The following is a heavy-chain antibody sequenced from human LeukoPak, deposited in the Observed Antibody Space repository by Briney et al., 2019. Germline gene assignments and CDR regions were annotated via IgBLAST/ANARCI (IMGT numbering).Heavy chain of an antibody. D-gene: IGHD6-19*01. CDR2: FYVGGNT. J-gene: IGHJ4*02. CDR3: AKEKAYRQWLSHFDY. Sequence: PGGSLRLSCTVSGFTVSDNYMCWVRQAPGKGLEWVSAFYVGGNTFYADSVKGRFTISRDNSKYTLYLQLNSLRAEDTAVYYCAKEKAYRQWLSHFDYWGQGTLVTVSS. CDR1: GFTVSDNY. V-gene: IGHV3-53*01.